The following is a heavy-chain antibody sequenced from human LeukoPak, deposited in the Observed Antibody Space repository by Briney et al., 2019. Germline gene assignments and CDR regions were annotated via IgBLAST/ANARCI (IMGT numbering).Heavy chain of an antibody. Sequence: GASVKVSCKASGYTFTGYYMHWVRQAPGQGLEWMGWINPNSGGTNYAQKFQGRFTMTRDTSISTAYMELSRLRSDDTAVYYCARQPIFGVVIVPDYWGQGTLVTVSS. CDR3: ARQPIFGVVIVPDY. CDR2: INPNSGGT. V-gene: IGHV1-2*02. D-gene: IGHD3-3*01. CDR1: GYTFTGYY. J-gene: IGHJ4*02.